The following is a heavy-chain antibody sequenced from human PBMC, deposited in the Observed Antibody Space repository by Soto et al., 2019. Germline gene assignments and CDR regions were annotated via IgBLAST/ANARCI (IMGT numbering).Heavy chain of an antibody. CDR1: GYTFTGYY. V-gene: IGHV1-2*02. J-gene: IGHJ6*02. CDR2: INPNSGGT. CDR3: ARENVYSYGLWYYYYGMDV. Sequence: VASVKVSCKASGYTFTGYYMHWVRQAPGQGLEWMGWINPNSGGTNYAQKFQGRVTMTRDTSISTAYMELSRLRSDDTAVYYCARENVYSYGLWYYYYGMDVWGQGTTVTVSS. D-gene: IGHD5-18*01.